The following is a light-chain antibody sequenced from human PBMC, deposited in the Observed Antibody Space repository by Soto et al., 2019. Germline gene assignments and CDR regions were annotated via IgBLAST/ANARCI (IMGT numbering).Light chain of an antibody. CDR2: ATS. CDR1: QSINNY. V-gene: IGKV1-39*01. Sequence: DIQMTQSPSSLSASVGDRVTITCRASQSINNYLSWYQQKPGKAPKLLIYATSTLQSGVPSTFSGSGSGTDFALTVSCLQPEGFATYSCLQTYSQPWTFGQGTKVEIK. CDR3: LQTYSQPWT. J-gene: IGKJ1*01.